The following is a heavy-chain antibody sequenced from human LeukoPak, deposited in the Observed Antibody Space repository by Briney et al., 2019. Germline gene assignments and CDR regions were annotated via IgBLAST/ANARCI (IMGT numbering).Heavy chain of an antibody. J-gene: IGHJ4*02. Sequence: SETLSLTCAVSGYSISSGYYWGWIRQPPGKGLEWIGSIYHSGGTYYNPSLKSRVTISVDTSKNQFSLKLSSVTAADTAVYYCASHPIVPAAIDYWGQGTLVTASS. V-gene: IGHV4-38-2*01. CDR3: ASHPIVPAAIDY. CDR2: IYHSGGT. CDR1: GYSISSGYY. D-gene: IGHD2-2*02.